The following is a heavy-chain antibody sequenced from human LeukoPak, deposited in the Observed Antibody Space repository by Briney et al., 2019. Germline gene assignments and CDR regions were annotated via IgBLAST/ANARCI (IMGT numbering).Heavy chain of an antibody. Sequence: SETLSLTCTVSGDSISGYYWSWIRQPPGKGLEWIGNVYYSGGTNYNPSLKSRLTISVDTSTDQFSLKLSSVTAADTAVYYCARGGSYGYYWGQGTLVTVSS. CDR1: GDSISGYY. V-gene: IGHV4-59*01. CDR2: VYYSGGT. J-gene: IGHJ4*02. D-gene: IGHD5-18*01. CDR3: ARGGSYGYY.